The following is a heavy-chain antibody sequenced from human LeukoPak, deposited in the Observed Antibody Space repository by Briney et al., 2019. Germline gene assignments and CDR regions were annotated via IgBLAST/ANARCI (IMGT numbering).Heavy chain of an antibody. J-gene: IGHJ5*02. Sequence: ASVKVSCKASGYTFTGYYMHWVRQAPGQGLEWTGIINPSGGSTSYAQKFQGRVTMTRDTSASTVYMELSSLRSEDTAVYYCAREGCSSTSCHSPPPFDPWGQGTLVTVSS. V-gene: IGHV1-46*01. CDR3: AREGCSSTSCHSPPPFDP. CDR2: INPSGGST. D-gene: IGHD2-2*01. CDR1: GYTFTGYY.